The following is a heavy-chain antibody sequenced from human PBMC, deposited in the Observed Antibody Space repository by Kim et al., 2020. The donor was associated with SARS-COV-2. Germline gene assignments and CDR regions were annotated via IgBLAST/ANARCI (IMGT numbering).Heavy chain of an antibody. Sequence: GGSLRLSCAASGFSFNNYAMSWVLQAPGKGLEWVSGIRDSGGSREYADSVKGRFSISRDNSKNTLYLPMDSLRAEDTAVYYCAKVTSGSSGWFEYFQYWGQGTLVTVSS. V-gene: IGHV3-23*01. CDR1: GFSFNNYA. CDR2: IRDSGGSR. J-gene: IGHJ1*01. CDR3: AKVTSGSSGWFEYFQY. D-gene: IGHD6-19*01.